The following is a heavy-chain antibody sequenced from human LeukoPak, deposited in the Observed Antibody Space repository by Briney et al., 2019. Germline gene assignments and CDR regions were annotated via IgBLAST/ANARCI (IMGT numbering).Heavy chain of an antibody. J-gene: IGHJ4*02. Sequence: PGRSLRLSCAASGFIFSTYGIHWVRQAPGKGLEWVAVIWHDGSIKYYADSVKDRFTISRDNSKNTLYLQMNSLRAEDTGVYYCARAVGPYDYWGQGTLVTVSS. D-gene: IGHD3-10*01. V-gene: IGHV3-33*01. CDR2: IWHDGSIK. CDR1: GFIFSTYG. CDR3: ARAVGPYDY.